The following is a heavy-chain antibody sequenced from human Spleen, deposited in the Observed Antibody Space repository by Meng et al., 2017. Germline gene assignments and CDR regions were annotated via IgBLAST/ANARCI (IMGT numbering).Heavy chain of an antibody. D-gene: IGHD4-17*01. Sequence: QVQLQQWGAGLLKPSETLSLTCAVYGGSFSGYYWTWIRQPPGKGLEWIGEINHRGSTVYNPSLKSRVTISIDMSKNQFFLKLTSVTAADTAVYYCASVELSTVTRLDYWGQGTLVTVSS. V-gene: IGHV4-34*01. J-gene: IGHJ4*02. CDR1: GGSFSGYY. CDR3: ASVELSTVTRLDY. CDR2: INHRGST.